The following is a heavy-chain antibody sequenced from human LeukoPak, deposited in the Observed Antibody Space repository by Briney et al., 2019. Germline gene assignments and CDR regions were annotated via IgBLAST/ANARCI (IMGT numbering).Heavy chain of an antibody. J-gene: IGHJ4*02. Sequence: ASVKVSCKASGYTFTSYGISWVRQAPGQGLEWMGWVSAYNGNTNYAQKLQGRVTMTTDTYTSTAYMELRSLRSDDTAVYYCARDLVWEGCPDYWGQGTLVTVSS. CDR1: GYTFTSYG. V-gene: IGHV1-18*01. CDR3: ARDLVWEGCPDY. CDR2: VSAYNGNT. D-gene: IGHD1-26*01.